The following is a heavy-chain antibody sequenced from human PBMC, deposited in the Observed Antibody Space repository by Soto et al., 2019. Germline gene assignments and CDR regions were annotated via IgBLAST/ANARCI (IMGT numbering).Heavy chain of an antibody. Sequence: EVQLLESGGGLVQPGGSLRLSCAASGFTFGNYDMTWVRQAPGKGLEWVSSISRVGDSTYYADSVKGRFTISRDNSKNTLSLQMNSRRAEDTAIYYCVKSLSGYGPYWYFDLWGRGTLVTVSS. CDR2: ISRVGDST. CDR1: GFTFGNYD. V-gene: IGHV3-23*01. CDR3: VKSLSGYGPYWYFDL. D-gene: IGHD5-18*01. J-gene: IGHJ2*01.